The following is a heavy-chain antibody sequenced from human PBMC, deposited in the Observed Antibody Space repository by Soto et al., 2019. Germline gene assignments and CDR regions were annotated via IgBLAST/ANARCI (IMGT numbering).Heavy chain of an antibody. D-gene: IGHD3-10*01. V-gene: IGHV3-23*01. CDR3: AKGRGGSGSLTPRVDF. J-gene: IGHJ4*02. CDR1: GFTFTTNA. CDR2: ISGGGDTT. Sequence: EVQLLESGGGLERPGGSLRLSGAPSGFTFTTNAITWARQPQGKGLEGVSAISGGGDTTSYADSVKGRFTVSRDGSKNTLYLQMSSLRAEDTALYYCAKGRGGSGSLTPRVDFWGQGTLVTVSS.